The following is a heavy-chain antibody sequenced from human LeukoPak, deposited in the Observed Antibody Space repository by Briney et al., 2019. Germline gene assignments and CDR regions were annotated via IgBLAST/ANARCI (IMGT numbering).Heavy chain of an antibody. D-gene: IGHD6-19*01. CDR3: ARGASGDSSGWYYY. J-gene: IGHJ4*02. V-gene: IGHV1-18*01. Sequence: ASVKVSCKASGYTFTSYGISWVRQAPGQGLEWMGWISAYNGNTNYAQKLQGRVTMTTDTSTSTAYMELSRLRSDDTAVYYCARGASGDSSGWYYYWGQGTLVTVSS. CDR2: ISAYNGNT. CDR1: GYTFTSYG.